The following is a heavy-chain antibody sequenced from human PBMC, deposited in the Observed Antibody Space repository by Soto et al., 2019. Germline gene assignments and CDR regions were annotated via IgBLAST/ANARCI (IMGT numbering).Heavy chain of an antibody. Sequence: PGGSLRLSCAASGFPFSSYSMNWVRQVPGKGLEWVSFISSSSSYVFYADSVKGRFTISRDNAKNSLYLQMDRLRAEDTAVYYCARDVLDSSGWYGYWGQGTLVTVSS. V-gene: IGHV3-21*06. D-gene: IGHD6-19*01. J-gene: IGHJ4*02. CDR2: ISSSSSYV. CDR3: ARDVLDSSGWYGY. CDR1: GFPFSSYS.